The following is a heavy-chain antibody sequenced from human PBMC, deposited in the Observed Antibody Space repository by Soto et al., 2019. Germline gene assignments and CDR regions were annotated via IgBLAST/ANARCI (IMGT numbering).Heavy chain of an antibody. J-gene: IGHJ6*02. V-gene: IGHV1-2*04. Sequence: ASVKVSCKASGYTFTGYYMHWVRQAPGQGLEWMGWINPNSGGTNYAQKFQGWVTMTRDTSISTAYMELSRLRSDDTAVYYCARVYPGTGWPFHYYGMDVWGQGTTVTVSS. CDR2: INPNSGGT. CDR1: GYTFTGYY. D-gene: IGHD6-25*01. CDR3: ARVYPGTGWPFHYYGMDV.